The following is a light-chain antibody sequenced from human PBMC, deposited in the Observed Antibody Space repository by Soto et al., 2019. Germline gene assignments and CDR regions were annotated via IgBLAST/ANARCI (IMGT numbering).Light chain of an antibody. Sequence: QAVVTQPPSVSGAPGQRVTISCTGSTSNIGAGYDIHWYQQLPGTAPKLLIYGNINRPSGVPDRFSGSKSDTSASLAITGLQAEDEADYYCSSYTSSSSYVFGTGTKLTVL. CDR2: GNI. CDR1: TSNIGAGYD. J-gene: IGLJ1*01. V-gene: IGLV1-40*01. CDR3: SSYTSSSSYV.